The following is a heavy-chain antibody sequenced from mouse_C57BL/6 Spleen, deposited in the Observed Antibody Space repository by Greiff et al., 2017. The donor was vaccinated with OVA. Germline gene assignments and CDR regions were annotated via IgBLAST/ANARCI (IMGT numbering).Heavy chain of an antibody. J-gene: IGHJ1*03. V-gene: IGHV1-52*01. CDR2: IDPSDSET. CDR1: GYTFTSYW. Sequence: VQLQQSGAELVRPGSSVKLSCKASGYTFTSYWMHWVKQRPIQGLEWIGNIDPSDSETHYNQKFKDKATLTVDKSSSTAYMQLSSLTSEDSAVYYCARNYGSDWYFDVWGTGTTVTVSS. D-gene: IGHD1-1*01. CDR3: ARNYGSDWYFDV.